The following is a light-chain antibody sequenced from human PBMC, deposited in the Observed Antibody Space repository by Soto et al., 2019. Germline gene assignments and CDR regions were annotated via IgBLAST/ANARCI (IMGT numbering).Light chain of an antibody. Sequence: EIVLTQSPGTLSLSPGERATLSCRASQSVPKNYLAWYQQEPGQAPRPLIYDASNRATGIPDRFSGSGSGTDFTLTISRLEPEDFAVYYCHQYASSPQTFGQGTKVEIK. CDR1: QSVPKNY. V-gene: IGKV3-20*01. CDR2: DAS. J-gene: IGKJ1*01. CDR3: HQYASSPQT.